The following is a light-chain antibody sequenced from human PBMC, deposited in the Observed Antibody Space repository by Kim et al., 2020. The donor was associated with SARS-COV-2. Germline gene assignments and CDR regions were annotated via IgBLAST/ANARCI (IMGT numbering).Light chain of an antibody. V-gene: IGKV3-20*01. CDR1: QTVSSDY. CDR2: DSS. Sequence: SPGERATLSCRASQTVSSDYVVWYQQKPGQSPRLLIYDSSTRATGIPDRFSGRGSGTNFTLTIGRLEPEDSAIYYCQQYASLPRTYGQGTKVEIK. CDR3: QQYASLPRT. J-gene: IGKJ1*01.